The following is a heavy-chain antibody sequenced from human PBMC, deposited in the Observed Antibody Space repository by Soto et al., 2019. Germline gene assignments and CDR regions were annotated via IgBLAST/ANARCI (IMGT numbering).Heavy chain of an antibody. V-gene: IGHV5-10-1*01. J-gene: IGHJ5*02. CDR3: ARHASDMDWFDP. Sequence: LGESLKISCKGSGYSFTSYWISWVRQMPGKGLEWMGRIDPSDSYTNYSPSFQGHVTISADKSISTAYLQWSSLKASDTAMYYCARHASDMDWFDPWGQGTLVTVSS. CDR1: GYSFTSYW. D-gene: IGHD2-2*01. CDR2: IDPSDSYT.